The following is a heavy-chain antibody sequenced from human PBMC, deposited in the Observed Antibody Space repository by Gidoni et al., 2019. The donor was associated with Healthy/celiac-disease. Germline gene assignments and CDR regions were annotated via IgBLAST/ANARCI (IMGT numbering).Heavy chain of an antibody. Sequence: QVQLVQSGAEVKKPGSSVKVSCKASGGTFSSYAISWVRQAPGQGLEWMGGIIPIFGTANYAQKFQGRVTITADESTSTAYMELSSLRSEDTAVYYCARGGRGYSGYDLASYGMDVWGQGTTVTVSS. V-gene: IGHV1-69*01. CDR1: GGTFSSYA. CDR2: IIPIFGTA. D-gene: IGHD5-12*01. J-gene: IGHJ6*02. CDR3: ARGGRGYSGYDLASYGMDV.